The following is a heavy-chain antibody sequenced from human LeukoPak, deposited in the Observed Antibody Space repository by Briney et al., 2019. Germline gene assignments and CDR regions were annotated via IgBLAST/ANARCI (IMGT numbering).Heavy chain of an antibody. V-gene: IGHV3-30*02. CDR1: GFTFSSYG. D-gene: IGHD6-13*01. Sequence: GGSLRLSCAASGFTFSSYGMHWVSQAPGKGLEWVAFIRYDGSNKYYADSVKGRFTISRDNSKNTLYLQMNSLRAEDTAVYYCAKDGAAAGTFPVDYWGQGTLVTVSS. J-gene: IGHJ4*02. CDR2: IRYDGSNK. CDR3: AKDGAAAGTFPVDY.